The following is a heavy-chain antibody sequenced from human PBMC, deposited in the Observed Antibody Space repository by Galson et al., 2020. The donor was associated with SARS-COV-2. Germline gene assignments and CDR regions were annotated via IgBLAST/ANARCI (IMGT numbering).Heavy chain of an antibody. V-gene: IGHV3-23*01. D-gene: IGHD3-3*01. CDR3: AKDPHYDFWSGYYFDY. J-gene: IGHJ4*02. Sequence: ASVKGRFTISRDNSKNTLYLQMNSLRAEDTAIYYCAKDPHYDFWSGYYFDYWGQGTLVTVSS.